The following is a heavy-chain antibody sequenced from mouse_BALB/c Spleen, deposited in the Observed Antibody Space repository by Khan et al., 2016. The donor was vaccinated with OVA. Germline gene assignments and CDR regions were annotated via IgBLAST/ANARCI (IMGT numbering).Heavy chain of an antibody. J-gene: IGHJ1*01. CDR3: ASGGYWYFDV. CDR2: INTYTGEP. CDR1: GYTFTNYG. D-gene: IGHD1-1*02. V-gene: IGHV9-3-1*01. Sequence: QIQLVQSGPELKKPGETVKISCKASGYTFTNYGMNWVKQAPGKGLKWMGWINTYTGEPTYDDDFKGRFAFSLETSASTAYLQINNLKNEETATYFCASGGYWYFDVWGAGTTVTVSS.